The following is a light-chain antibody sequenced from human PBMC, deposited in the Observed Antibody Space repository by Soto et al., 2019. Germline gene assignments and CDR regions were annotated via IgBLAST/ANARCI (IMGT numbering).Light chain of an antibody. J-gene: IGLJ1*01. Sequence: QSALTQPASVSGSPGQSITISCTGTSSEVGSYNLVPWYQQHPGKAPKLMIYEVSKRPSGVSNRFSGSKSGNTASLTISGLQAEHEADYYCCSYAGSSTPLIFGTGPKVTVL. CDR3: CSYAGSSTPLI. V-gene: IGLV2-23*02. CDR1: SSEVGSYNL. CDR2: EVS.